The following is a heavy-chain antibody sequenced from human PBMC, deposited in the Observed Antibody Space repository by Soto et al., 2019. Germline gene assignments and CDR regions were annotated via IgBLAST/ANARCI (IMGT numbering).Heavy chain of an antibody. CDR2: IIPIFGTA. J-gene: IGHJ6*02. D-gene: IGHD3-3*01. Sequence: SVKVSCKASGGTFSSYAISWVRQAPGQGLDWMGGIIPIFGTANYAQKFQGRVTITADESTSSAYMELSSLRSEDTAVYYCARRDFWSGYGQWYYYGMDVWGQGTTVTVSS. CDR1: GGTFSSYA. V-gene: IGHV1-69*13. CDR3: ARRDFWSGYGQWYYYGMDV.